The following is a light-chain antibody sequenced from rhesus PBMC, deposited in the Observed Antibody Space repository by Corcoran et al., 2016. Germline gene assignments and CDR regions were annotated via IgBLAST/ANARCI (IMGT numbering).Light chain of an antibody. CDR3: QQYNNWNT. V-gene: IGKV3S9*01. CDR2: GAS. Sequence: EIVMTQSPATLSLSPGERATLSCRASQSVSSYVAWYQQKPEQAPRRLIYGASSRAPGIPDRFSGSGFGTDFTLIISSLEPEDVGVYYCQQYNNWNTFGGGTKVELK. J-gene: IGKJ4*01. CDR1: QSVSSY.